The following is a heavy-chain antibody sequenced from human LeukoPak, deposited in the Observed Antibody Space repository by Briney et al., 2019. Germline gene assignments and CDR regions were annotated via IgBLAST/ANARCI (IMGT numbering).Heavy chain of an antibody. J-gene: IGHJ4*02. CDR2: MNPNSSNT. CDR1: GYTFTGYY. CDR3: VRVPPRTTNYAY. Sequence: ASVKVSCKASGYTFTGYYMHWVRQATGQGLEWMGWMNPNSSNTGYAQKFQGRVTMTRNTSIGTAYMELSSLRSEDTAIYYCVRVPPRTTNYAYWGQGTLVTVSS. D-gene: IGHD1-14*01. V-gene: IGHV1-8*02.